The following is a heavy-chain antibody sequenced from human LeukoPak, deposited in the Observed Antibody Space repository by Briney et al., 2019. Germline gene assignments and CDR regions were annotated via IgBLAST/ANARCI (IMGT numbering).Heavy chain of an antibody. V-gene: IGHV4-59*01. J-gene: IGHJ4*02. Sequence: SETLSLTCTASGGSISSYYWSWIRQPPGKGLEWIGYIYYSGSTNYNPSLRSRVTISVDTSKNQFSLKLSSVTAADTAVYYCARGAAILDYWGQGTLVTVSS. CDR3: ARGAAILDY. D-gene: IGHD2-2*01. CDR1: GGSISSYY. CDR2: IYYSGST.